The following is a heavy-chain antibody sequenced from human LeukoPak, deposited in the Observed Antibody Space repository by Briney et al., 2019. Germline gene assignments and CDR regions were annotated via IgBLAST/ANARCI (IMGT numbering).Heavy chain of an antibody. J-gene: IGHJ6*03. D-gene: IGHD5-12*01. Sequence: ASVKVSCKASGYTFTGYYMHWVRQAPGQGLEWMGWINPNSGGTNYAQKFQGRVTMTRDTSISTAYMELSRLRSDDTAVYYCARGVRPFVDIVATSNYYMDVWGKGTTVTVSS. CDR2: INPNSGGT. CDR3: ARGVRPFVDIVATSNYYMDV. V-gene: IGHV1-2*02. CDR1: GYTFTGYY.